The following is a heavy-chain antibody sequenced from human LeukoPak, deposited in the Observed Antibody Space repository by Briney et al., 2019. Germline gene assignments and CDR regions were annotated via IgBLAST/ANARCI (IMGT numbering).Heavy chain of an antibody. D-gene: IGHD6-6*01. CDR1: GFTFNNYA. CDR3: AKRVSYSNSAAYFDY. J-gene: IGHJ4*02. V-gene: IGHV3-23*01. CDR2: ISDGGSDT. Sequence: RGSLRLSCAASGFTFNNYAMTWVRQAPGKGLEWVSSISDGGSDTYYAGSVKGRFTVSRDNSKNTLYMQMNSLRAEDTAVYYCAKRVSYSNSAAYFDYWGQGTLVTVSS.